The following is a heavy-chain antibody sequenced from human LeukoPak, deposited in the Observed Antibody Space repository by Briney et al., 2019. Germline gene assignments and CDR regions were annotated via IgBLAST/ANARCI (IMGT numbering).Heavy chain of an antibody. CDR3: ARGEAVDIGYDYSYYYYMDV. CDR2: IYTSGST. Sequence: SETLSLTCTVSGGSTSSYYWSWIRQPAGKGLEWIGRIYTSGSTNYNPSLKSRVTMSIDTSKNQFSLKLSSVTAADTAVYYCARGEAVDIGYDYSYYYYMDVWGKGTTVTVSS. D-gene: IGHD5-12*01. V-gene: IGHV4-4*07. CDR1: GGSTSSYY. J-gene: IGHJ6*03.